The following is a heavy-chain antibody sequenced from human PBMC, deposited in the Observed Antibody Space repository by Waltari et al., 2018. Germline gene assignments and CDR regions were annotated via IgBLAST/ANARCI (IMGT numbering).Heavy chain of an antibody. V-gene: IGHV3-30*04. CDR1: GFTFNLYS. Sequence: QEQVVESGGGVVQPGRSLRLSCEASGFTFNLYSLNWVRQAPGKGLEWVAFISGDGTTQYYSDSGKGRFTISRDNSKSMLSLQMNSLRTEDTAVYYCARRSSTGVFRALDIWGQGTMVTVS. D-gene: IGHD6-13*01. CDR2: ISGDGTTQ. CDR3: ARRSSTGVFRALDI. J-gene: IGHJ3*02.